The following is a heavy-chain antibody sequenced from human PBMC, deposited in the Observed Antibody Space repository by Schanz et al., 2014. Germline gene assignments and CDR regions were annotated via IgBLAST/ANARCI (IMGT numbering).Heavy chain of an antibody. Sequence: EVQLVESGGGLVQPGGSLRLSCAASGFTFSSYSMNWVRQAPGKGLEWVSYISSSSSTRYYADSVKGRFTISRDNAKNSLFLQMNSLRAEDTAVYYCARDRRNADLDYWGQGTLDTVSS. D-gene: IGHD1-1*01. CDR3: ARDRRNADLDY. V-gene: IGHV3-48*01. CDR1: GFTFSSYS. CDR2: ISSSSSTR. J-gene: IGHJ4*02.